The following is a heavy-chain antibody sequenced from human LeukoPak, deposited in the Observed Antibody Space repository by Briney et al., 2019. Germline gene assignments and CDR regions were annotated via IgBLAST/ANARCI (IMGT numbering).Heavy chain of an antibody. Sequence: GGSLRLSCAASGFTFTNYAMNWVRQAPGKGLEWVSAISGSGGSTYYADSVKGRFTISRDNSKNTLYLQMNSLRAEDTAVYYCAKDHELDYFDYWGQGTLVTVSS. CDR2: ISGSGGST. D-gene: IGHD1-26*01. V-gene: IGHV3-23*01. J-gene: IGHJ4*02. CDR3: AKDHELDYFDY. CDR1: GFTFTNYA.